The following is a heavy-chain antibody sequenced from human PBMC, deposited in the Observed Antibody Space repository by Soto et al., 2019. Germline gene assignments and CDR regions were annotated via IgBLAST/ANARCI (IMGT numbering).Heavy chain of an antibody. CDR2: INHSGST. Sequence: QVQLQQWGAGLLKPSETLSLTCAVYGGSFSGYYWSWIRQPPGKGLEWIGEINHSGSTYYNPSLKSRVTISVDTSKNQFSLKLSSVTAADTAVYYCARGRVVRGVIAEYFQHWGQGTLVTVSS. CDR3: ARGRVVRGVIAEYFQH. V-gene: IGHV4-34*01. D-gene: IGHD3-10*01. J-gene: IGHJ1*01. CDR1: GGSFSGYY.